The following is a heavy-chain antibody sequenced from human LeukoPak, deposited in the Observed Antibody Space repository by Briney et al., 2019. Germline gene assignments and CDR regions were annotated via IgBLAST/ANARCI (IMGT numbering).Heavy chain of an antibody. CDR2: INQGGSDK. Sequence: PGGSLRLSCAASGFTFSGHWMSWVRQAPGKWLEWVANINQGGSDKYYVDSVKGRFTISRDNANNLLYLQINSLRGEDTAVYYCTRDRSRAEDDWGQGTLVTVSS. CDR3: TRDRSRAEDD. J-gene: IGHJ4*02. CDR1: GFTFSGHW. V-gene: IGHV3-7*01. D-gene: IGHD1-14*01.